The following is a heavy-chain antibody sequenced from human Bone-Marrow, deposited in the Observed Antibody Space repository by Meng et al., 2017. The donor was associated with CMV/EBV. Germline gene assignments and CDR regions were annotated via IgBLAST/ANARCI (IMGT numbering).Heavy chain of an antibody. Sequence: ASVKVSCKASGYTFTSYYMHWVRQAPGQGLEWMGIINPNGVSTSYAQKFQGRVTMTRDTSTSIVYMELSSLRSEDTAVYYCARGRVPRELLRNAFDIWGQGTMATVSS. D-gene: IGHD1-26*01. J-gene: IGHJ3*02. V-gene: IGHV1-46*01. CDR3: ARGRVPRELLRNAFDI. CDR2: INPNGVST. CDR1: GYTFTSYY.